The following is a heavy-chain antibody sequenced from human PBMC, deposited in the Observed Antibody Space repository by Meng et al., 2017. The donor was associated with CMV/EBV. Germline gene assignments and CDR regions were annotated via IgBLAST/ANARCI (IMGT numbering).Heavy chain of an antibody. CDR1: GFTFSSYS. CDR2: ISSSSSYI. V-gene: IGHV3-21*01. Sequence: GESLKISCAASGFTFSSYSMNWVRQAPGKGLEWVSSISSSSSYIYYADSVKGRFTISRDNAKNSLYLQMNSLRAEDTAVYYCARGPSSYSSSWYRWFDTWGQGTLVTVSS. CDR3: ARGPSSYSSSWYRWFDT. J-gene: IGHJ5*02. D-gene: IGHD6-13*01.